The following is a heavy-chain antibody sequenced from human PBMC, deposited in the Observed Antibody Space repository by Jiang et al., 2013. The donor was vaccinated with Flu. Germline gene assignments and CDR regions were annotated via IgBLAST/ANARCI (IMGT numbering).Heavy chain of an antibody. J-gene: IGHJ4*02. CDR1: GGSVSSGSYY. D-gene: IGHD3-10*01. V-gene: IGHV4-61*01. Sequence: GLVKPSETLSLTCTVSGGSVSSGSYYWSWIRQPPGKGLEWIGYIYYSGSTNYNPSLKSRVTISVDTSKNQFSLKLSSVTAADTAVYYCARVRDGEDYFDYWGQGTLVTVSS. CDR2: IYYSGST. CDR3: ARVRDGEDYFDY.